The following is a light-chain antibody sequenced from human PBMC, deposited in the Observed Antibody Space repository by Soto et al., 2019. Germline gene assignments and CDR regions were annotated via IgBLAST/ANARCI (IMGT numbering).Light chain of an antibody. Sequence: DIQMTQSPSTLSASVGDRVTITCWASQSISTWLAWYQQKPGNAPKLLIFDASNLESGVPSRLSGSGSGTEFTLTIDSLQPDDFATYYCQQYNSDSRTFGQGTEFDIK. CDR2: DAS. CDR3: QQYNSDSRT. CDR1: QSISTW. J-gene: IGKJ1*01. V-gene: IGKV1-5*01.